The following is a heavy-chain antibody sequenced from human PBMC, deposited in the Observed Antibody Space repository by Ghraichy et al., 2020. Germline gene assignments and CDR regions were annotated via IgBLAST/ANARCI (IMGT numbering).Heavy chain of an antibody. Sequence: GGSLRLSCAASGFTLTNYAMNWVRQAPGKGLEWVSVLSPSGVSTYYADSVKGRFTISRDNSKNTLYLQTDSLRAEDTAVYYCAKGRTYFDSWGQGTLVIVSS. CDR3: AKGRTYFDS. J-gene: IGHJ4*02. V-gene: IGHV3-23*01. CDR2: LSPSGVST. CDR1: GFTLTNYA.